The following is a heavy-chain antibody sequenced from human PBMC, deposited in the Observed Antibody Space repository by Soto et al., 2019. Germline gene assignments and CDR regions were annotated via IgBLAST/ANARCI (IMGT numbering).Heavy chain of an antibody. CDR2: INPNSGGT. CDR3: ARAQYYYDSSGYYYEAYYFDY. V-gene: IGHV1-2*04. D-gene: IGHD3-22*01. Sequence: ASVKVSCKASGYTFTGYYMHWVRQAPGQGLEWMGWINPNSGGTNYAQKFQGWVTMTRDTSISTAYMELSRLRSDDTAVYYCARAQYYYDSSGYYYEAYYFDYWGHGTLVTVSS. J-gene: IGHJ4*01. CDR1: GYTFTGYY.